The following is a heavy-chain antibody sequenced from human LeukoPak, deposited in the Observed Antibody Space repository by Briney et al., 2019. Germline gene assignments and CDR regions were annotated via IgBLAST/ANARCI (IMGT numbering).Heavy chain of an antibody. Sequence: NPSETLSLTCAVYGGSFSGYYWSWIRQPPGKGLEWIGEINHSGSTNYNPSRKSRVTISVDTSKNQFSLKLSSVTAADTAVYYCARGRMELLWFGEMHNWFDPWGQGTLVTVSS. J-gene: IGHJ5*02. V-gene: IGHV4-34*01. CDR3: ARGRMELLWFGEMHNWFDP. CDR2: INHSGST. CDR1: GGSFSGYY. D-gene: IGHD3-10*01.